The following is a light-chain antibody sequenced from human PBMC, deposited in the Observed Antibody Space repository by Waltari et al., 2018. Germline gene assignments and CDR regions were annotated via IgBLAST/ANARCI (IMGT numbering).Light chain of an antibody. V-gene: IGKV3-15*01. CDR3: QQFNDWPRT. J-gene: IGKJ1*01. CDR2: EAS. CDR1: QSISIN. Sequence: EVVMTQSPATLSASQGERATLSCRASQSISINMVWYQQRPGQAPRLLIYEASMRATDIPARFSGSGSGTEFTLTISSVQSEDAAVYYCQQFNDWPRTFVQGTKVEIK.